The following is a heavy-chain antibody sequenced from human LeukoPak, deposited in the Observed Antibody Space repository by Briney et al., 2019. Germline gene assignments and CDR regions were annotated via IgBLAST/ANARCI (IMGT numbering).Heavy chain of an antibody. CDR1: GFTISIYA. CDR3: ARVGLGYRYDNWFDP. V-gene: IGHV3-64D*09. J-gene: IGHJ5*02. D-gene: IGHD5-18*01. CDR2: ISSKGVST. Sequence: GGSLRLSRSASGFTISIYAMHWVRQAPGKGLGYVSGISSKGVSTYYADSVKSRFTISRDNSKDTMFLQMSSPRAEDTAVYYCARVGLGYRYDNWFDPWGQGTLVTVSS.